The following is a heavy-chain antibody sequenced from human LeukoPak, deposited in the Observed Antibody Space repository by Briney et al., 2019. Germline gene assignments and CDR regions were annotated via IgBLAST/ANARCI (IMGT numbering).Heavy chain of an antibody. CDR2: INPNSGGT. J-gene: IGHJ4*02. D-gene: IGHD3-3*01. CDR3: ARVMSSYYDFWSGYFSPPDY. Sequence: ASVKVSCKASGYTFTGYYMHWVRQAPGQGLEWMGWINPNSGGTNYAQKLQGRVTMTTDTSTSTAYMELRSLRSDDTAVYYCARVMSSYYDFWSGYFSPPDYWGQGTLVTVSS. CDR1: GYTFTGYY. V-gene: IGHV1-2*02.